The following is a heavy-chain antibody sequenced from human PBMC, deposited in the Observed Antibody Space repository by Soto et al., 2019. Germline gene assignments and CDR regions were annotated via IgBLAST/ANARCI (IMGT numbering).Heavy chain of an antibody. Sequence: SVKVSCKASGGTFSSYAISWVRQAPGQGLEWMGGIIPIFGTANYAQKFQGRVTITADESTSTAYMELSSLRSEDTAMYYCASRYYYDSSGYYSFAYWGQGTLVTVSS. J-gene: IGHJ4*02. D-gene: IGHD3-22*01. CDR2: IIPIFGTA. V-gene: IGHV1-69*13. CDR3: ASRYYYDSSGYYSFAY. CDR1: GGTFSSYA.